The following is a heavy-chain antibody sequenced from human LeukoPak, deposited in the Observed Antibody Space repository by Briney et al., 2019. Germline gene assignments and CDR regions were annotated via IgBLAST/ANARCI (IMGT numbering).Heavy chain of an antibody. J-gene: IGHJ4*02. CDR1: GFTFDDHA. V-gene: IGHV3-43*02. Sequence: QPGESLRLSCAASGFTFDDHAMHWVRQAPGKGLECVSLISGDGGTTYYSDSVKGRFTISRDNSKNSLYLQMNSLRTEDTALYYCAKDISFVRGVPAYWGQGTLVTVSS. CDR2: ISGDGGTT. CDR3: AKDISFVRGVPAY. D-gene: IGHD3-10*02.